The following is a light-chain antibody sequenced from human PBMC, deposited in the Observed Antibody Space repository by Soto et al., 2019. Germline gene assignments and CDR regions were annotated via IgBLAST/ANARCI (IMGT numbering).Light chain of an antibody. V-gene: IGKV1-5*03. CDR1: HTISSW. CDR3: QHYNSYSEA. CDR2: KAS. Sequence: DIQMTQSPSTLSGSLGDRVSITFLASHTISSWLAWYQQKPGKAPKLLIYKASTLKSGVPSRFSGSGSGTEFTLTISSLQPDDFATYYCQHYNSYSEAFGQGTKVDIK. J-gene: IGKJ1*01.